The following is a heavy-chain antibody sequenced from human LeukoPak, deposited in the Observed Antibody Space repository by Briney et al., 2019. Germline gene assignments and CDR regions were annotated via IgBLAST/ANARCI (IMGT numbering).Heavy chain of an antibody. V-gene: IGHV3-53*01. CDR3: AKDWRDIVVVPAAIPPDY. CDR2: IYSGGST. D-gene: IGHD2-2*01. J-gene: IGHJ4*02. Sequence: GGSLRLSCAASGFTVSSNYMSWVRQAPGKGLEWVSVIYSGGSTYYADSVKGRFTISRDNSKNTLYLQMNSLRAEDTAVYYCAKDWRDIVVVPAAIPPDYWGQGTLVTVSS. CDR1: GFTVSSNY.